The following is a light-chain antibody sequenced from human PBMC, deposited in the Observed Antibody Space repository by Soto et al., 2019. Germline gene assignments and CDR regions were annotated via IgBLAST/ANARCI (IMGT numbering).Light chain of an antibody. CDR3: CSSAGTYTSV. CDR1: SSDVGGYNY. CDR2: DVS. J-gene: IGLJ3*02. V-gene: IGLV2-11*01. Sequence: QSALTQPRSVSGSLGQSVTISCTGTSSDVGGYNYVSWYQQHPGKAPKLIIYDVSKRPSGVPDRFSGSKSGNTASLTISGLQAEDEADYYCCSSAGTYTSVFGGGTKLTVL.